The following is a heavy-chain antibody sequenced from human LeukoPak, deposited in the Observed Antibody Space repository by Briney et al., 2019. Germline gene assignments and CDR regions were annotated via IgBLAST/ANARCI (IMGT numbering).Heavy chain of an antibody. Sequence: GGSLRLSCAASGFTFSSNWMCWVRQDPGKGLEWVANINQDGSVKNYVDSVKGRFTISRDNAKNSLYLQMNSLRAEDTAVYYCAKDEDEYFQHWGQGTLVTVSS. CDR3: AKDEDEYFQH. V-gene: IGHV3-7*01. CDR1: GFTFSSNW. CDR2: INQDGSVK. J-gene: IGHJ1*01.